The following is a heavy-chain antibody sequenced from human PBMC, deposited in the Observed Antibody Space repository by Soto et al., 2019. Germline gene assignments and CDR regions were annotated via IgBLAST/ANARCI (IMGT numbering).Heavy chain of an antibody. D-gene: IGHD7-27*01. V-gene: IGHV4-61*01. CDR2: IFSSVST. Sequence: SETLSLTCTFSGGAVSSGRYSCNWIRQPPGKGLEWIGYIFSSVSTNYNPSLKSRATISVDTSKNQFSLKLSSVTAADTAVYSRARVANWASRYYYGMDVWGQGTTVAASS. CDR1: GGAVSSGRYS. J-gene: IGHJ6*01. CDR3: ARVANWASRYYYGMDV.